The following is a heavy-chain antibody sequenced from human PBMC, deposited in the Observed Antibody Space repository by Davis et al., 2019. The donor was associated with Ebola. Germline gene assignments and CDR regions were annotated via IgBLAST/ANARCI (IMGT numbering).Heavy chain of an antibody. CDR3: ARGPSTKGFDY. V-gene: IGHV4-59*08. CDR1: GGSISIYY. D-gene: IGHD2-2*01. CDR2: IYYSGST. J-gene: IGHJ4*02. Sequence: SETLSLTCTVSGGSISIYYWSWIRQPPGKGLEWIGYIYYSGSTNYNPSLKSRVTISVDTSKNQFSLKLSSVTAADTAVYYCARGPSTKGFDYWGQGTLVTVSS.